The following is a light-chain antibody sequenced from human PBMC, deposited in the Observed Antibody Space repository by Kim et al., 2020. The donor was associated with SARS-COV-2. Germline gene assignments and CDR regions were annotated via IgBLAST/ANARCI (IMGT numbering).Light chain of an antibody. CDR1: QIISSW. CDR3: QQYRCHWT. CDR2: DAS. V-gene: IGKV1-5*01. J-gene: IGKJ1*01. Sequence: SASGGDRVTITCRASQIISSWLALYPQKPGKAPTLLIYDASSLESGLPTRFSGSGSGTVFTLTHSSLQPDVFATYYCQQYRCHWTFGQGAKVDNK.